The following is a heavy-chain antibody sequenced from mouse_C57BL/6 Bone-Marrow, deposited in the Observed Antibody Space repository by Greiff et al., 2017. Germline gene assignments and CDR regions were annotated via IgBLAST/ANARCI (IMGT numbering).Heavy chain of an antibody. V-gene: IGHV1-80*01. Sequence: QVQLQQSGAELVKPGASVKISCKASGYAFSSYWMNWVKQRPGKGLEWIGQIYPGDGDTNYNGKFKGKATLTADKSSSTAYMQLSSLTSEDSAVYFCARGDSNYYWYFDVWGTGTTVTVSS. J-gene: IGHJ1*03. D-gene: IGHD2-5*01. CDR3: ARGDSNYYWYFDV. CDR1: GYAFSSYW. CDR2: IYPGDGDT.